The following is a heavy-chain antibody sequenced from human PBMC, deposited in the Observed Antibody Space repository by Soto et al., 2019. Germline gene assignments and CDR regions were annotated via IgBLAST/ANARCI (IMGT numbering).Heavy chain of an antibody. V-gene: IGHV3-30*18. Sequence: PGGSLRLSCAASGFTFSSYGMHWVRQAPGKGLEWVAVISYDGSNKYYADSVKGRFTISRDNSKNTLYLQMNSLRAEDTAVYYCAKELITMIVVGGFDYWGQGTLVTVSS. CDR1: GFTFSSYG. J-gene: IGHJ4*02. CDR3: AKELITMIVVGGFDY. D-gene: IGHD3-22*01. CDR2: ISYDGSNK.